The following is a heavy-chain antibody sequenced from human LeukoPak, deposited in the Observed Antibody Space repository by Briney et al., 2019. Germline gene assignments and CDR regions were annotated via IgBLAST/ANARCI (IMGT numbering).Heavy chain of an antibody. CDR3: ARGPTLEYSSSSDMGMDV. Sequence: GASVKVSCKASGYTFTSYAMNWVRQAPGQGLEWMGWISAYNGNTNYAQKLQGRVTMTTDTSTSTAYMELRSLRSEDTAVYYCARGPTLEYSSSSDMGMDVWGQGTTVTVSS. CDR1: GYTFTSYA. D-gene: IGHD6-6*01. V-gene: IGHV1-18*01. J-gene: IGHJ6*02. CDR2: ISAYNGNT.